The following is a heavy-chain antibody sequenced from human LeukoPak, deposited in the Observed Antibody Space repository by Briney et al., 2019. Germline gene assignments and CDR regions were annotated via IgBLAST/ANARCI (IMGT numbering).Heavy chain of an antibody. J-gene: IGHJ4*02. CDR1: GFTFSSYA. V-gene: IGHV3-23*01. Sequence: GSLRLSCAASGFTFSSYAMSWVRQAPGKGLEWVSAISGSGGSTYYADSVKGRFTISRDNSKNTLYLQMNSLRAEDTAVYYCAKAQVYYDILTGQDKYYFDYWAREPWSPSPQ. D-gene: IGHD3-9*01. CDR3: AKAQVYYDILTGQDKYYFDY. CDR2: ISGSGGST.